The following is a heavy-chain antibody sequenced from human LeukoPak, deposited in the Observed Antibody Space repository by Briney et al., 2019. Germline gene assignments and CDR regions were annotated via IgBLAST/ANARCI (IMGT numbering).Heavy chain of an antibody. CDR3: VIRDGNTDH. V-gene: IGHV1-3*01. D-gene: IGHD5-24*01. CDR1: GYTFNIYS. J-gene: IGHJ5*02. CDR2: INPANGYT. Sequence: PSVKVSCKASGYTFNIYSMQGARQASGQTLQWLGWINPANGYTKYSHKLQGRVTITRDISASTAYMELSSLRSEDTAVYYCVIRDGNTDHWGQGTLVTVSS.